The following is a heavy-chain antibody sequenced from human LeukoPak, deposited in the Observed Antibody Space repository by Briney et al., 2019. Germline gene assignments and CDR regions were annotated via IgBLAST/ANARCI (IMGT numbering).Heavy chain of an antibody. Sequence: SETLSLTCTVSGGSISSSSYYWGWIRQPPGKGLEWIGSIYYSGSTNYNPSLKSRVTISVDKSKNQFSLKLSSVTAADTAVYYCARDHCSSIRCSLDLTYFDYWGQGTLVTVSS. V-gene: IGHV4-39*07. D-gene: IGHD2-2*01. CDR3: ARDHCSSIRCSLDLTYFDY. CDR2: IYYSGST. CDR1: GGSISSSSYY. J-gene: IGHJ4*02.